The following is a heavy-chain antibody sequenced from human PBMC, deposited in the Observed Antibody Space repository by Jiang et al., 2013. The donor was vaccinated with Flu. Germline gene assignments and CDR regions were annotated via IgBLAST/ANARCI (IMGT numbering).Heavy chain of an antibody. CDR1: SVSTNSAA. Sequence: SVSTNSAAWNWIRQSPSRGLEWLGRTYYKSKWYRDYALFVKSRITINPDTSKNTFSLQLNSVTPEDTAVYYCARDLHMVRGVTNPLDYWGQGILVTVSS. V-gene: IGHV6-1*01. CDR3: ARDLHMVRGVTNPLDY. J-gene: IGHJ4*02. CDR2: TYYKSKWYR. D-gene: IGHD3-10*01.